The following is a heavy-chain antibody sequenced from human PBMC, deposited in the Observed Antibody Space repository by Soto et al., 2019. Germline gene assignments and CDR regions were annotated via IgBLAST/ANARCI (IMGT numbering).Heavy chain of an antibody. D-gene: IGHD4-17*01. J-gene: IGHJ6*02. V-gene: IGHV1-3*01. CDR1: GYTFINYA. CDR3: ARPVTTYNYFYGVDV. Sequence: RASVKVSCKASGYTFINYAMHWVRQAPGQRLEWMGWINVDTGNTKYAQNFQDRVTITRDTSASTAYMELSSLGSEDTAVYFCARPVTTYNYFYGVDVWGQGTTVTVSS. CDR2: INVDTGNT.